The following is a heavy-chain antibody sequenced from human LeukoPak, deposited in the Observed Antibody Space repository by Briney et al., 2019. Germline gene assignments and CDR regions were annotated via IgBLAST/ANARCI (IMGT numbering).Heavy chain of an antibody. CDR3: ARGPQREAFDY. CDR1: GGSISSYS. Sequence: SETLSLTCTVSGGSISSYSWSWIRQPAGKGLEWIGRIYISGNTNYNPSLKSRVTMSADTSKNQFSLRLSSVTAADTAVYYCARGPQREAFDYWGQGTLVTVSS. D-gene: IGHD5-24*01. J-gene: IGHJ4*02. V-gene: IGHV4-4*07. CDR2: IYISGNT.